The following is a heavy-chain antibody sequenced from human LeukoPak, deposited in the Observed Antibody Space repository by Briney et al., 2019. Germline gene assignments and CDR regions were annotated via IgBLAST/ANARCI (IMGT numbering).Heavy chain of an antibody. CDR1: GFTVSSNY. J-gene: IGHJ4*02. D-gene: IGHD4-17*01. Sequence: PGGSLRLSCAASGFTVSSNYMSWVRQAPGKGLEWVSIIFSGGSTNYADSVKGRFTISRDNSKNTLYLQMNSLRAEDTAVYYCAREAVTRSYFDYWGQGTLVTVSS. CDR3: AREAVTRSYFDY. V-gene: IGHV3-53*01. CDR2: IFSGGST.